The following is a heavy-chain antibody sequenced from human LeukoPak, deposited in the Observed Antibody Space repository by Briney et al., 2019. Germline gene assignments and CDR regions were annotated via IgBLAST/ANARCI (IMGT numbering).Heavy chain of an antibody. Sequence: SETLSLTCSVSGGSISGSGYYWAWIRQPPGKGLEWIGSIYYTGSTHYNSSLKSRVTMSVDRSKNQFSLKLSSVTAADTAVYYCASPLGGFDNWGQGTLVTVSS. CDR3: ASPLGGFDN. J-gene: IGHJ4*02. CDR1: GGSISGSGYY. CDR2: IYYTGST. D-gene: IGHD3-16*01. V-gene: IGHV4-39*01.